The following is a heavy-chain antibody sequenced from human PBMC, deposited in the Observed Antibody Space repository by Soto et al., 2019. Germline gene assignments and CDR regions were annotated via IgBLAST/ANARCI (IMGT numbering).Heavy chain of an antibody. Sequence: GGSLRLSCAASGFTFDDYAMHWVRQAPGKGLEWVSGISWNSGSIGYADSVKGRFTISRDNAKNSLYLQMNSLRAEDTAVYYCARGELGYCSGGSCYWFDPWGQGTLVTVSS. V-gene: IGHV3-9*01. CDR1: GFTFDDYA. D-gene: IGHD2-15*01. J-gene: IGHJ5*02. CDR3: ARGELGYCSGGSCYWFDP. CDR2: ISWNSGSI.